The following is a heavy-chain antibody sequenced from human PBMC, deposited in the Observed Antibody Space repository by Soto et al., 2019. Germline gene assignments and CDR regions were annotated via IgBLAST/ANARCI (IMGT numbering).Heavy chain of an antibody. D-gene: IGHD3-16*02. V-gene: IGHV3-74*01. CDR2: IENDGST. J-gene: IGHJ5*02. CDR3: ARDTYRTPFDP. CDR1: GFAFGTYW. Sequence: GVSLRLSCSTSGFAFGTYWMHWVRQAPGQGLEWVSRIENDGSTSYADSVKGRFTISRDNARNTLYLQMNSLRAEDTAVYYCARDTYRTPFDPWGQGTLVTVSS.